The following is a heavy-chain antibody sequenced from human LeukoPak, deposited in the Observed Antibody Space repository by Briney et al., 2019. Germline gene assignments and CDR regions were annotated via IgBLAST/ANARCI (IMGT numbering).Heavy chain of an antibody. V-gene: IGHV3-48*04. CDR3: AKEKDSSGYYIQNGRYYFDY. CDR1: GFTFSSYS. Sequence: GGSLRLSCAASGFTFSSYSMNWVRQAPGKGLEWVSYISSLSTTIYYADSVKGRFTISRDNAKNSLSLQMNNLRAEDTAVYYCAKEKDSSGYYIQNGRYYFDYWGQGTLVTVSS. D-gene: IGHD3-22*01. J-gene: IGHJ4*02. CDR2: ISSLSTTI.